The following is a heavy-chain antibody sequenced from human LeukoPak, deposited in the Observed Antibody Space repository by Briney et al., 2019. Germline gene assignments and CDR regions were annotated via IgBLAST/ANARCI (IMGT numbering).Heavy chain of an antibody. CDR1: GYTFTGYY. CDR2: ISAYNGNT. Sequence: ASVKVSCKASGYTFTGYYMHWVRQAPGQGLEWMGWISAYNGNTNYAQKLQGRVTMTTDTSTSTAYMELRSLRSDDTAVYYCARGRDYDILTGLSSYYYYMDVWGKGTTVTVSS. D-gene: IGHD3-9*01. J-gene: IGHJ6*03. CDR3: ARGRDYDILTGLSSYYYYMDV. V-gene: IGHV1-18*04.